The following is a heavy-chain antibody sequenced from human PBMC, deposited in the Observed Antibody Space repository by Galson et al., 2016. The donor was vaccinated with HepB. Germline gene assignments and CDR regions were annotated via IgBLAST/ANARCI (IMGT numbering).Heavy chain of an antibody. V-gene: IGHV4-39*01. CDR1: GGSINSRNSY. Sequence: SETLSLTCTVSGGSINSRNSYWGWIRQPPGKGLEYVGSVSHSGKTYYHPSLKSRLTISVDTSKNQFYLKLTSVTAADTAVYFCARRSLDIVFDLDCFSYWGQGTQVTVSS. CDR3: ARRSLDIVFDLDCFSY. D-gene: IGHD2-15*01. J-gene: IGHJ4*02. CDR2: VSHSGKT.